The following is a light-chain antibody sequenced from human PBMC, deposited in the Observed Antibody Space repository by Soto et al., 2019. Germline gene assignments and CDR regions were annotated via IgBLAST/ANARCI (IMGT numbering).Light chain of an antibody. V-gene: IGLV1-51*01. CDR1: IFNIGSNS. J-gene: IGLJ2*01. CDR2: DIN. CDR3: GTWDSSLSSVV. Sequence: QSALTQPPSVSAAPGQNVTISCSGSIFNIGSNSVSWYRHLPGTAPKLLIYDINQRPSGIPDRFSGSKSGTSATPGITGLQTGDEADYYCGTWDSSLSSVVFGGGTKLTVL.